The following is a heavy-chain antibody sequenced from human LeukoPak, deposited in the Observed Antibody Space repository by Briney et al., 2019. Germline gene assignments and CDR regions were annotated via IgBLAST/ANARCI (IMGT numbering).Heavy chain of an antibody. CDR2: ISYDGSNK. J-gene: IGHJ6*03. Sequence: GGSLRLSCAASGFIFSSYAMHWVRQAPGKGLEWVAVISYDGSNKYYADSVKGRFTISRDNSKNTLYLQMHSLRPEDTAVYYCARAGWLRGVPTLDYMDVWGEGTAVTVS. CDR3: ARAGWLRGVPTLDYMDV. CDR1: GFIFSSYA. V-gene: IGHV3-30-3*01. D-gene: IGHD3-10*01.